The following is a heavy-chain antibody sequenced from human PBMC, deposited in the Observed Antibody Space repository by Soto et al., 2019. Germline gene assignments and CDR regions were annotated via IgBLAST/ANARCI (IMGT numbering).Heavy chain of an antibody. CDR1: GYSFTSYW. V-gene: IGHV5-10-1*01. D-gene: IGHD3-10*01. CDR3: ARHFRYYYGSGSTLAFDY. Sequence: EVQLVQSGAEVKKPGESLRISCKGSGYSFTSYWISWVRQMPGKGLEWMGRIDPSDSYTNYSPSFQGHVTISADKSISTAYLQWSSLKASDTAMYYCARHFRYYYGSGSTLAFDYWGQGTLVTDSS. CDR2: IDPSDSYT. J-gene: IGHJ4*02.